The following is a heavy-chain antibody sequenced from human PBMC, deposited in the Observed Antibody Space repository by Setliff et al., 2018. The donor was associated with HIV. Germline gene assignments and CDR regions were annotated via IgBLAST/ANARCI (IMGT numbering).Heavy chain of an antibody. V-gene: IGHV4-59*01. CDR1: GGSISSYY. D-gene: IGHD3-10*01. CDR3: ARGVRGVIIDWYYFDY. J-gene: IGHJ4*02. CDR2: IYYSGST. Sequence: SETLSLTCTVSGGSISSYYWSWIRQPPGKGLEWIGYIYYSGSTNYNPSLKSRVTISVNTSKNQFSLKLSSVTAADTAVYYCARGVRGVIIDWYYFDYWGQGTLVTVSS.